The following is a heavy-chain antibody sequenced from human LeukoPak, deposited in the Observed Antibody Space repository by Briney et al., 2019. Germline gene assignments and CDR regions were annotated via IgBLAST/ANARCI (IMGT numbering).Heavy chain of an antibody. CDR3: ASGAYTYYYMDV. J-gene: IGHJ6*03. CDR1: GGSISSNNYY. CDR2: IYYSGST. D-gene: IGHD3-10*01. Sequence: SETLSLTCTVSGGSISSNNYYWGWIRQPPGKGLEWIGSIYYSGSTYYNPSLKSRVTISVDTSKNQFSLRLSSVTAADTAVYYCASGAYTYYYMDVWGKGTTVTISS. V-gene: IGHV4-39*07.